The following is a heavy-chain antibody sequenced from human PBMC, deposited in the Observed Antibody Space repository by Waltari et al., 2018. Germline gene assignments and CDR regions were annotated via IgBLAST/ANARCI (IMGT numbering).Heavy chain of an antibody. V-gene: IGHV3-30*18. CDR3: AKDHQWEVLLPIYQIDY. CDR1: GFTFRSYG. Sequence: QVQLVESGGGVVRPGRSLRLSCAASGFTFRSYGIHWVRQLQGQGLEWLTLISFDGSYKYYADSVKGRFTIYKDNSRNTLYLPMNSLRPEDTAVYFCAKDHQWEVLLPIYQIDYWGRGTLVTVSS. CDR2: ISFDGSYK. J-gene: IGHJ4*02. D-gene: IGHD1-26*01.